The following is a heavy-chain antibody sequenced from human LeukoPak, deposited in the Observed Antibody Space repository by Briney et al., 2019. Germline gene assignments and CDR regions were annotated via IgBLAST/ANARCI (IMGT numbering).Heavy chain of an antibody. Sequence: PGESRKISCKGSGYRFTSYWIGWVRKMPGKGLEWMGIIYPGDSDTRYSPSFQGQVTISADKSIRTAYLQWSSLKASDTAIYYCARPSTTVDWYFDLWGRGTLVTVSS. V-gene: IGHV5-51*03. CDR1: GYRFTSYW. CDR2: IYPGDSDT. J-gene: IGHJ2*01. CDR3: ARPSTTVDWYFDL. D-gene: IGHD4-17*01.